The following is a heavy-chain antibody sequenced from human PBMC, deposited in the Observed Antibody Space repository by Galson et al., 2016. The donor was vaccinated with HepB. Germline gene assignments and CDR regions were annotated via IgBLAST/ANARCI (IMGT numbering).Heavy chain of an antibody. CDR3: ARDFEYRGSRSRYEDCFDP. D-gene: IGHD2-2*01. Sequence: SVKVSCKASGYSFTSYGISWVRQAPGQGLEWMGWISANEGDTDYARKFQGRVTLTTGTSTSTAYMELRSLTSDDTAVYYCARDFEYRGSRSRYEDCFDPWGQGTLVTVFS. CDR1: GYSFTSYG. V-gene: IGHV1-18*01. J-gene: IGHJ5*02. CDR2: ISANEGDT.